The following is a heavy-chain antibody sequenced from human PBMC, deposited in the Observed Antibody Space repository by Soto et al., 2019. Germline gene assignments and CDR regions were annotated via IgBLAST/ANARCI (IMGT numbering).Heavy chain of an antibody. CDR3: ARGHSGGND. V-gene: IGHV4-34*01. J-gene: IGHJ4*02. D-gene: IGHD5-12*01. CDR2: INHSGST. Sequence: PSETLSLTCAVYGGSFSGYYWSWIRQPPGKGLEWIGEINHSGSTNYNPSLKSRVTISVDTSKNQFSLKLSSVTAADTAVYYFARGHSGGNDWGQGTLVTVSS. CDR1: GGSFSGYY.